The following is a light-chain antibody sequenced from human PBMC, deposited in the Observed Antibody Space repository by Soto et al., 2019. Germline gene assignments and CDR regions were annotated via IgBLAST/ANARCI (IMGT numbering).Light chain of an antibody. CDR3: QSYDTSLIASV. V-gene: IGLV1-40*01. J-gene: IGLJ2*01. Sequence: QSALTQPPSVSGAPGQRVTISCTGSRSNIGAGYAVHWYQQLPGTAPKLLIYDNTNRPSGVPDRFSASESGTSASLAITGLQSEDEADYYCQSYDTSLIASVFGGGTQLTVL. CDR1: RSNIGAGYA. CDR2: DNT.